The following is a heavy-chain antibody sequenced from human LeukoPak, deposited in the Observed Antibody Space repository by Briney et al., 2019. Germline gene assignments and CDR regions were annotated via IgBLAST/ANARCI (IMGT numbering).Heavy chain of an antibody. D-gene: IGHD1-14*01. CDR3: ATPLTGLHY. V-gene: IGHV3-23*01. Sequence: GGSLRLSCAASGFTSSSYAMSWVRQAPGKGLEGVSDIYRGGDTNYADSVKGRFTISRDNSKNTLYLQMNSLRAEDTAVYYCATPLTGLHYWGQGALVTVSS. J-gene: IGHJ4*02. CDR2: IYRGGDT. CDR1: GFTSSSYA.